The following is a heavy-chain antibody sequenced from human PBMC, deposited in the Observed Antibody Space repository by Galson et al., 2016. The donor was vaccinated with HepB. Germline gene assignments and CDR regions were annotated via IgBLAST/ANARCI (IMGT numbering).Heavy chain of an antibody. J-gene: IGHJ6*02. D-gene: IGHD3-3*01. Sequence: SLRLSCAASGFTFRSYWMSWVRQAPGKGLEWVANIKLDGSDKFYVDSVKGRFTISRDNAKNSVYLQMNSLRAEDTAVYYCARDARGEWLHFGMDVWGQGTTVTVSS. CDR1: GFTFRSYW. CDR2: IKLDGSDK. V-gene: IGHV3-7*01. CDR3: ARDARGEWLHFGMDV.